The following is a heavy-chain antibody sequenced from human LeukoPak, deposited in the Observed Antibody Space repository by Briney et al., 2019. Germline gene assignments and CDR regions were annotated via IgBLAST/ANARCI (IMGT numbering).Heavy chain of an antibody. CDR2: VYYSGST. J-gene: IGHJ4*02. Sequence: PSETLSLTCSVSGGYISTYYWSWIRQPPGRGLEWIGYVYYSGSTNYNPSLKSRVTMSVDTSKNQFSLQLRSVTPADTAVYYCTIDKGPSADRTAFDFWGQGTLVTVSS. V-gene: IGHV4-59*01. D-gene: IGHD2-2*01. CDR1: GGYISTYY. CDR3: TIDKGPSADRTAFDF.